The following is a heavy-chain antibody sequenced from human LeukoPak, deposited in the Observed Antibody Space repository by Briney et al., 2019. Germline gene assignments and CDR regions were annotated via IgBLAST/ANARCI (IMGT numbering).Heavy chain of an antibody. CDR1: GFTVSSNY. CDR3: AREAAGYHYYYGMDV. Sequence: GGSLGLSCATSGFTVSSNYMSWVRQASGKGLEWVALIYTGGTTSYADSVKGRFTISRDNSKNTLYLQMDSLRAEDTAVYYCAREAAGYHYYYGMDVWGQGTTVTVSS. D-gene: IGHD6-13*01. V-gene: IGHV3-53*01. J-gene: IGHJ6*02. CDR2: IYTGGTT.